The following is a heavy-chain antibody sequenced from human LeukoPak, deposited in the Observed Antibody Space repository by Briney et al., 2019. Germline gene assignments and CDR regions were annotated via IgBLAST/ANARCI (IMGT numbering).Heavy chain of an antibody. CDR3: ARRIGTSYFDY. J-gene: IGHJ4*02. CDR2: MYHSGST. Sequence: PSETLSLTCAVSGYSINSGYYWGGIRQPPGKGLEWIGSMYHSGSTYYNPSLKSRVTLSVDTSKNQFSLKLSSVTAADTAVYYCARRIGTSYFDYWGQGTLVTVSP. V-gene: IGHV4-38-2*01. D-gene: IGHD1-1*01. CDR1: GYSINSGYY.